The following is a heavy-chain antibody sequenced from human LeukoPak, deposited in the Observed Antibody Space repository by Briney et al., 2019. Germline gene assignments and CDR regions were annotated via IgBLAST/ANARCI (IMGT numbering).Heavy chain of an antibody. V-gene: IGHV1-18*04. CDR3: ARDLTAPISTYYDILDYSMDV. J-gene: IGHJ6*04. Sequence: ASVNVSCKASGYTFTSFGISWVRQAPGQGLGWVGWIRVYVGNTTYAQTLQGRVTMTTVASTSTAYMELRSLRSDDTAVYYCARDLTAPISTYYDILDYSMDVWGKGTTVTVSS. CDR2: IRVYVGNT. CDR1: GYTFTSFG. D-gene: IGHD3-9*01.